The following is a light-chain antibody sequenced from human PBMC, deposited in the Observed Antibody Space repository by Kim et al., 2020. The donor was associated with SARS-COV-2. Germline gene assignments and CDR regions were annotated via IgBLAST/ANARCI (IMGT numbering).Light chain of an antibody. CDR1: QSVSTNY. CDR3: QQYGSSPRN. CDR2: GAS. J-gene: IGKJ2*01. V-gene: IGKV3-20*01. Sequence: ELVLTQSPGTLSLSPGQRATLSCRASQSVSTNYLAWYQQKPGQAASLLIYGASSRATGIPDRFSGSASGTDVTLTISRLEPEDFAVYYLQQYGSSPRNFRQGIKLEI.